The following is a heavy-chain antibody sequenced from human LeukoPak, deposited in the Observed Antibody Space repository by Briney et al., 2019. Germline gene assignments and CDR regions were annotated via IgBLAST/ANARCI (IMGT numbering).Heavy chain of an antibody. CDR1: AASISNYY. D-gene: IGHD3-22*01. Sequence: SETLSLTCAVSAASISNYYWSWIRQAPGKGLEGIGYISTSGSTNYNPSLKSRVSISLDTSKNRFSLNLNFVTAADTAVYCCASPRSGYRYTFDYWGQGALVTVSS. CDR3: ASPRSGYRYTFDY. J-gene: IGHJ4*02. CDR2: ISTSGST. V-gene: IGHV4-4*09.